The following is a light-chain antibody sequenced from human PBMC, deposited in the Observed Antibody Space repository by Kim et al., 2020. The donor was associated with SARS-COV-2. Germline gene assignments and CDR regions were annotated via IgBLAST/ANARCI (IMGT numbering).Light chain of an antibody. J-gene: IGLJ3*02. V-gene: IGLV4-69*01. CDR1: SGPSTYA. CDR3: QTWGPGIRV. CDR2: VNSDGRH. Sequence: VHRTCTLASGPSTYAVAWHQQRADNGPRYLMTVNSDGRHNKGDGIPYRFSGSASGAVRYLTISSLQSEDEADYYCQTWGPGIRVFGGGTQLTVL.